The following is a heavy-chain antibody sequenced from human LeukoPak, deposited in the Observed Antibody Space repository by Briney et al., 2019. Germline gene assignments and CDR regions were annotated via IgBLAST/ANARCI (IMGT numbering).Heavy chain of an antibody. J-gene: IGHJ4*02. CDR2: ISYDGSNK. CDR3: ARAGGSYIYWWYFDY. D-gene: IGHD1-26*01. CDR1: GFTFSSYA. Sequence: GGSLRLSCAASGFTFSSYAMHWVRQAPGKGLEWVAVISYDGSNKYYADSVKGRFTISRDNSKNTLYPQMNSLRAEDTAVYYCARAGGSYIYWWYFDYWGQGTLVTVSS. V-gene: IGHV3-30*04.